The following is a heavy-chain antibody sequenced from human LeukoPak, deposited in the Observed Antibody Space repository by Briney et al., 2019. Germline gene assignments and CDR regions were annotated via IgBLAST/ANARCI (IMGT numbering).Heavy chain of an antibody. CDR3: ANSEADRYQLLYRGMDV. D-gene: IGHD2-2*02. CDR1: GFTFSSYA. Sequence: PGGSLRLSCAASGFTFSSYAMSWVRQAPGKGLEWVSAISGSGGSTYYADSVKGRFTISRDNSKNTLYLQMNSLRAEDTAVYYCANSEADRYQLLYRGMDVWGQGTTVTVSS. CDR2: ISGSGGST. V-gene: IGHV3-23*01. J-gene: IGHJ6*02.